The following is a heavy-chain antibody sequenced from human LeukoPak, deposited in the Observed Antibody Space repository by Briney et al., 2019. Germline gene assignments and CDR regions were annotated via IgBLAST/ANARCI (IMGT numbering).Heavy chain of an antibody. Sequence: SETLSLTCTVPGGSISSYYWSWIRQPPGKGLEWNGYIYYNGSTNYNPSLMSRVTISVDTSKNQFSLKLSSVTAADTAVYYCARETRIVGATIGPKYYMDVWGKGTTVTVSS. CDR1: GGSISSYY. CDR2: IYYNGST. D-gene: IGHD1-26*01. V-gene: IGHV4-59*01. CDR3: ARETRIVGATIGPKYYMDV. J-gene: IGHJ6*03.